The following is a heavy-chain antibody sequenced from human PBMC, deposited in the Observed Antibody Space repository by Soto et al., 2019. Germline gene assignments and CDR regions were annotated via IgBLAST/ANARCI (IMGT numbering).Heavy chain of an antibody. J-gene: IGHJ6*02. CDR2: INDSGSS. CDR3: AKRGSGSYYIAPNALDV. Sequence: ETLSLTCAVHGGSLNGYYWTWVRQPPGKVLEWIGEINDSGSSNYYPSLMSRVTISVDTSKSQFSLRLRSVTAADTAIYFCAKRGSGSYYIAPNALDVWGQGTTVTVSS. CDR1: GGSLNGYY. V-gene: IGHV4-34*01. D-gene: IGHD3-10*01.